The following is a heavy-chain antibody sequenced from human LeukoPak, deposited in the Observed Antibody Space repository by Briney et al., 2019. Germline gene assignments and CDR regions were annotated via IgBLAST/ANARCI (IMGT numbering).Heavy chain of an antibody. V-gene: IGHV4-4*09. CDR3: AGQYSSSWYGYYYYYMDV. Sequence: PSETLSLTCTVSGGSISSYYWSWIRQPPGKGLEWIGYIYTSGGTNYNPSLKSRVTISVDTSKHQFSLKLSSVTAADTAVYYCAGQYSSSWYGYYYYYMDVWGKATTVTVCS. J-gene: IGHJ6*03. CDR1: GGSISSYY. CDR2: IYTSGGT. D-gene: IGHD6-13*01.